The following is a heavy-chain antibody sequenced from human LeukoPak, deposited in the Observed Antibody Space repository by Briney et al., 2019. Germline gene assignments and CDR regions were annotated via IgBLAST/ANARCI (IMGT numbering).Heavy chain of an antibody. J-gene: IGHJ5*02. CDR3: ARDGGDDNWFDP. V-gene: IGHV3-15*01. D-gene: IGHD4-17*01. CDR1: GFTFSNAW. Sequence: PGGSLRLPCAASGFTFSNAWMSWVRQAPGKGLEWVGRIKSKTDGGTTDYAAPVKGRFTISRDNAKNSLYLQMNSLRAEDTAVYYCARDGGDDNWFDPWGQGTLVTVSS. CDR2: IKSKTDGGTT.